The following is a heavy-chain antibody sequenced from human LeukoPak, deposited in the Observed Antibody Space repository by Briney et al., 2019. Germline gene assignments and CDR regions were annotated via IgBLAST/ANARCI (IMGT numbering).Heavy chain of an antibody. D-gene: IGHD2-2*01. CDR3: ATSSRILPAASLDY. Sequence: PGGSLRLSCAASGFTFSSYSMNWVRQAPGKGLEWVSSISRSSSYKYYADSLRGRFIISRDNAKTSLYLQMTSLRAEDTAVYYCATSSRILPAASLDYWGQGALVTVSS. CDR1: GFTFSSYS. J-gene: IGHJ4*02. V-gene: IGHV3-21*01. CDR2: ISRSSSYK.